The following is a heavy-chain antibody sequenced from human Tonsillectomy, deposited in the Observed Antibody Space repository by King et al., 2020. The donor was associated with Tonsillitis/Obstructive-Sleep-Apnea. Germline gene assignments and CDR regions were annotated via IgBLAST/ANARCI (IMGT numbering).Heavy chain of an antibody. CDR1: GFTFSTYA. D-gene: IGHD1-14*01. Sequence: VQLVESGGGLAQPGGSLRLSCAASGFTFSTYAMCWVRQAPGKGLEWVSGISGGGVSTYYADSVKGRFTISSDISRITLYLQMNSLRVEDSAVYYCAKAPEGLRDYFDYWGQGTLVTVSS. J-gene: IGHJ4*02. CDR2: ISGGGVST. CDR3: AKAPEGLRDYFDY. V-gene: IGHV3-23*04.